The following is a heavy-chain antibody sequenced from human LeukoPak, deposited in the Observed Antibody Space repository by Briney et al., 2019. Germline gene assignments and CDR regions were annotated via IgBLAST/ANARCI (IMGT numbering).Heavy chain of an antibody. CDR1: GYTFTSYY. J-gene: IGHJ4*02. D-gene: IGHD3-9*01. CDR3: ARDLSGGKLRYFDWLPPDY. Sequence: ASVKVSCKASGYTFTSYYMHWVRQAPGQGLEWMGIINPNAGTTSYAQKFQGRVTVTRDTSTSTVYMELSSLRSEDTAVCYCARDLSGGKLRYFDWLPPDYWGQGTLVTVSS. CDR2: INPNAGTT. V-gene: IGHV1-46*01.